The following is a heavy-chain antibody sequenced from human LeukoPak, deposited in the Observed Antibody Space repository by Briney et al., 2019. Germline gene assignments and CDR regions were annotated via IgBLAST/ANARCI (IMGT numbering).Heavy chain of an antibody. D-gene: IGHD6-19*01. V-gene: IGHV3-48*04. CDR2: ISSSGSTI. CDR3: ARDKKAGTLDY. Sequence: GGSLRLSCAASGFTFSSYWMSWVRQAPGKGLEWVSYISSSGSTIYYADSVKGRFTISRDNAKNSLYLQMNSLRAEDTAVYYCARDKKAGTLDYWGQGTLVTVSS. J-gene: IGHJ4*02. CDR1: GFTFSSYW.